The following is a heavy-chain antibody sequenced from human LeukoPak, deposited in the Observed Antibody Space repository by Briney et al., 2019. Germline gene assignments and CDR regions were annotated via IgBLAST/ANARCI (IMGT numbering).Heavy chain of an antibody. J-gene: IGHJ3*02. D-gene: IGHD2-15*01. CDR3: ARVCDCSGGNCYCAPDI. Sequence: PSETLSLTCTVSGGSISSSSYYWGWIRQPPGKGLEWIGSIYYSGSTYYNPSLKSRVTISVDTSKNQFSLKLSSVTAADTAVYFCARVCDCSGGNCYCAPDIWGQGTMVTVSS. CDR1: GGSISSSSYY. V-gene: IGHV4-39*07. CDR2: IYYSGST.